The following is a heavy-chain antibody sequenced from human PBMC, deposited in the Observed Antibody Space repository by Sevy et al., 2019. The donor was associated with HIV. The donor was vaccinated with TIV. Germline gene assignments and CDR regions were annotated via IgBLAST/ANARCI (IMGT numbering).Heavy chain of an antibody. CDR1: GYTFTGYY. V-gene: IGHV1-2*02. J-gene: IGHJ4*02. CDR3: ARHIRFSLKYYFDY. CDR2: INPNSGGT. D-gene: IGHD3-3*01. Sequence: ASVKVSCKASGYTFTGYYMHWVRQAPGQGLEWMGWINPNSGGTNYAQKFQGRVTMTRDTSISTAYMELSRLRSDATAVYYCARHIRFSLKYYFDYWGQGTLVTVSS.